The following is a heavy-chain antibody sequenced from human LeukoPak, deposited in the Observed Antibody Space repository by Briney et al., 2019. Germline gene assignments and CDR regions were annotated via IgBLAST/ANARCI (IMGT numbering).Heavy chain of an antibody. D-gene: IGHD3-22*01. J-gene: IGHJ6*02. CDR3: ARDATMIGGYYYGMDV. CDR1: GGSISSYY. V-gene: IGHV4-59*01. Sequence: KPSETLSLTCTVSGGSISSYYWSWIRQPPGKGLEWIGYIYYSGSTNYNPSLKSRVTISVDTSKNQFSLKLSSVTAADTAVYYCARDATMIGGYYYGMDVWGQGTTVTVSS. CDR2: IYYSGST.